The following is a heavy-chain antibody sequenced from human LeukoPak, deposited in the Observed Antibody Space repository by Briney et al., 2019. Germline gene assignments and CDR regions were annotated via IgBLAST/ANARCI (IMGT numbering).Heavy chain of an antibody. Sequence: GGSLRLSCAASGFTVSSNYMSWVRQAPGKGLEWVSVIYSGGSTYYADSVKGRFTISRDNSKNTLHLQMNSLRAEDTAVYYCARVPQNIAVAGTWFDYWGQGTLVTVSS. D-gene: IGHD6-19*01. CDR2: IYSGGST. V-gene: IGHV3-53*01. J-gene: IGHJ4*02. CDR3: ARVPQNIAVAGTWFDY. CDR1: GFTVSSNY.